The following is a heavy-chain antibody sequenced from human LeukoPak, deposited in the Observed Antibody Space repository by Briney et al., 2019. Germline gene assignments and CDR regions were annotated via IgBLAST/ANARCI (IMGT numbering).Heavy chain of an antibody. CDR2: INPNSGGT. Sequence: ASVTVSCKASGYTFTGYYMHWVRQAPGQGLEWMGWINPNSGGTNYAQKFQGGVTMTRDTSISTAYMELSRLRSDDTAVYYCARDLPDDGLGLWLDYWGQGTLVTVSS. CDR3: ARDLPDDGLGLWLDY. CDR1: GYTFTGYY. D-gene: IGHD5-18*01. J-gene: IGHJ4*02. V-gene: IGHV1-2*02.